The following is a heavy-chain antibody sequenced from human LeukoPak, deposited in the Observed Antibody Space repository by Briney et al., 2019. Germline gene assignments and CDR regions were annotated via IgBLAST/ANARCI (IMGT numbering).Heavy chain of an antibody. Sequence: ASVKASCKASGYTFTGYYMHWVRQAPGQGLEWMGWINPNSGGTNYAQKFQGRVTMTRDTSISTAYMELSRLRSDDTAVYYCARGTFSATAYYMDVWGKGTTVTVSS. J-gene: IGHJ6*03. CDR3: ARGTFSATAYYMDV. CDR2: INPNSGGT. V-gene: IGHV1-2*02. CDR1: GYTFTGYY. D-gene: IGHD3-16*01.